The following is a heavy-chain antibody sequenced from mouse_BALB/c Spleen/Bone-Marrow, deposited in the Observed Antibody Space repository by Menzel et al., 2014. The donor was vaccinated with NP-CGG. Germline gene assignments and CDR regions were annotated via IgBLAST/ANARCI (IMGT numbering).Heavy chain of an antibody. CDR3: ARSRDYGSSYYAMDY. J-gene: IGHJ4*01. D-gene: IGHD1-1*01. Sequence: EVQLQQSGAELAKPGASVKLSCTASGFNINDTSMHWVKQRPEQGLEWIGRIDPANGNTKYDPKFQGKATITADTSSNTSYLQLSSLTSEDTAVYYCARSRDYGSSYYAMDYWGQGTSVAGSS. CDR2: IDPANGNT. V-gene: IGHV14-3*02. CDR1: GFNINDTS.